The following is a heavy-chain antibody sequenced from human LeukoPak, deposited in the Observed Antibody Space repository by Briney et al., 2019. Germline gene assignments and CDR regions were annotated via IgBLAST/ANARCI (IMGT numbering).Heavy chain of an antibody. Sequence: PSETLSLTCSVSGGSINNYYWIWIRQPPGKGLEWIGYIYYSGSTNYNPSLKSRVTISVDTSKNQFSLKLSSVTAADTAVYYCARGIHSYGYGWTPKNWYFDLWGRGTLVTVSS. CDR1: GGSINNYY. J-gene: IGHJ2*01. CDR3: ARGIHSYGYGWTPKNWYFDL. V-gene: IGHV4-59*01. D-gene: IGHD5-18*01. CDR2: IYYSGST.